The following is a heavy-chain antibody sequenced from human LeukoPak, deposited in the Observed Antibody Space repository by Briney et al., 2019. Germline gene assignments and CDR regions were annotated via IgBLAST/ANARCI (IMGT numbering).Heavy chain of an antibody. D-gene: IGHD4-23*01. Sequence: GGSLRLSCAASGFTFSSYSMNWVRQAPGKGLEWVSPISSSSSYIYYADSVKGRFTISRDNAKNSLYLQMNSLRAEDTAVYYCARDPYGGNAGLGAFDIWGQGTMVTVSS. V-gene: IGHV3-21*01. CDR1: GFTFSSYS. CDR3: ARDPYGGNAGLGAFDI. J-gene: IGHJ3*02. CDR2: ISSSSSYI.